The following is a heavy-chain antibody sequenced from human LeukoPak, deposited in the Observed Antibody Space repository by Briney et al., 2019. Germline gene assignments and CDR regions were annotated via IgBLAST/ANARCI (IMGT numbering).Heavy chain of an antibody. D-gene: IGHD3-3*01. CDR3: ARGNGDYDFWSGYYIQNWFDP. CDR1: GGSVSSGSYY. V-gene: IGHV4-61*01. Sequence: SETLSLTCTVSGGSVSSGSYYWSWIRQPPGKGLEWIGYIYYSGSTNYNPSLKSRVTISVDTSKNQFSLKLSSVTAADTAVYYCARGNGDYDFWSGYYIQNWFDPWGQGTLVTVSS. CDR2: IYYSGST. J-gene: IGHJ5*02.